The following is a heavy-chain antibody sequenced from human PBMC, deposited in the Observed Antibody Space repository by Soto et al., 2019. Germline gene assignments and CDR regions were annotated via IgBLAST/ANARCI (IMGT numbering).Heavy chain of an antibody. CDR2: INHSGST. D-gene: IGHD4-17*01. CDR3: ARGVGFHTVTYDY. V-gene: IGHV4-34*01. CDR1: GGSFSGYY. Sequence: SETLSLTCAVYGGSFSGYYWSWIRQPPGKGLEWIGEINHSGSTNYNPSLKSRVTISVDTSKNQFSLKLSSVTAADTAVYYCARGVGFHTVTYDYWGQGTLVTVSS. J-gene: IGHJ4*02.